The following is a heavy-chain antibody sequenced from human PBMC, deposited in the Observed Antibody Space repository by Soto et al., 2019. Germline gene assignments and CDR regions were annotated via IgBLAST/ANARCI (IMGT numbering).Heavy chain of an antibody. CDR1: GANFSSYA. J-gene: IGHJ5*02. D-gene: IGHD1-1*01. CDR2: IIPIFGTA. Sequence: GAPEKAACKAPGANFSSYAISWVRQAPGQGLEWMGGIIPIFGTANYAQKFQGTVTITADESTSTAYMELSCLRSEDTAVYYCARDGPVTITTWDDWFDRWGQGTLVTVSS. V-gene: IGHV1-69*13. CDR3: ARDGPVTITTWDDWFDR.